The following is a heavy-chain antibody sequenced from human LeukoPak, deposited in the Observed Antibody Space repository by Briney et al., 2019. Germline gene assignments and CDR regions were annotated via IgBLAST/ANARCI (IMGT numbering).Heavy chain of an antibody. J-gene: IGHJ6*03. Sequence: PGGSLRLSCSVSGFTFINYAMNWVRQAPGKGLDWVSAISQLGDYIYYAESVKGRFTISRDNAKNSLYLQMNSLRAEDTAVYYCARGQPYYYYMDVWGKGTTVTVSS. CDR2: ISQLGDYI. V-gene: IGHV3-21*01. CDR3: ARGQPYYYYMDV. CDR1: GFTFINYA.